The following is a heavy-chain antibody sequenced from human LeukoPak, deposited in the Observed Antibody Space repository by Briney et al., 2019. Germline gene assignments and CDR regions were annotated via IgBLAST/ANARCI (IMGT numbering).Heavy chain of an antibody. J-gene: IGHJ6*02. CDR1: GYTATNFD. CDR2: MTLNSGRT. V-gene: IGHV1-8*01. Sequence: ASVTVSFKDCGYTATNFDINGVRQATGQGGEWMGWMTLNSGRTGYKREFQGRVTMTTDTSTNTAYMELSSLRSDDTAVYYCGRGYAMDVWGQGTTVIVSS. CDR3: GRGYAMDV.